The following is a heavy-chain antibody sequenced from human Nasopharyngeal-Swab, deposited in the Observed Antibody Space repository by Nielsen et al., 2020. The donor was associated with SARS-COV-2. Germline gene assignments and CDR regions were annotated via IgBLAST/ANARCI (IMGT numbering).Heavy chain of an antibody. Sequence: ASVKVSCKASGYTFISFGINWVRQAPGQGLEWMGWISPYNSNTNYAQKFQGRVTMTIDTSTSTAYMELRSLRPDDTAVYFCAREIFSGYCSGTRRYGVIYYGMDVWGQGTTVTVSS. CDR2: ISPYNSNT. J-gene: IGHJ6*02. D-gene: IGHD2-2*03. V-gene: IGHV1-18*01. CDR1: GYTFISFG. CDR3: AREIFSGYCSGTRRYGVIYYGMDV.